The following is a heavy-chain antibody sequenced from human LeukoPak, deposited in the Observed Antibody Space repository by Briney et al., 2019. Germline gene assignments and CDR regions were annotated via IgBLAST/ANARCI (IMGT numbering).Heavy chain of an antibody. J-gene: IGHJ3*02. CDR2: IHPGDSDT. V-gene: IGHV5-51*01. D-gene: IGHD1-26*01. CDR1: GHTFTAYW. CDR3: GRHQHSGSYGAFDI. Sequence: GESLKISCQGSGHTFTAYWIGWVRQMPGKGLEWVGIIHPGDSDTRYSPSFQGQVTISADKSITTAYLQWSSLKASDTAMYYCGRHQHSGSYGAFDIWGQGTMVTVSS.